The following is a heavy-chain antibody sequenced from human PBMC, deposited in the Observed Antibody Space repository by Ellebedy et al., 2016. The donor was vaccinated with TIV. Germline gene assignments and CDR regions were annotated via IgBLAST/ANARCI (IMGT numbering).Heavy chain of an antibody. Sequence: SVKVSXXASGGTFSSYAISWVRQAPGQGLEWMGGIIPIFGTANYAQKFQGRVTITADESTSTAYMELSSLRSEDTAVYYCARESNVRTDDAFDIWGQGTMVTVSS. D-gene: IGHD1-1*01. V-gene: IGHV1-69*13. CDR3: ARESNVRTDDAFDI. CDR1: GGTFSSYA. J-gene: IGHJ3*02. CDR2: IIPIFGTA.